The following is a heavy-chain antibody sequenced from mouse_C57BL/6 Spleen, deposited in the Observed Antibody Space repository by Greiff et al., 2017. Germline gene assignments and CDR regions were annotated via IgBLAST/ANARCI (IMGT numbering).Heavy chain of an antibody. Sequence: QVQLQQPGAELVKPGASVKLSCKASGYTFTSYWMHWVKQRPGQGLEWIGMIHPNSGSTNYNEKFKSKATLTVDKSSSTAYMQLSSLTSEDSAVYYCARPSYDYAMDYWGQGTSVTVSS. CDR2: IHPNSGST. D-gene: IGHD2-10*01. CDR3: ARPSYDYAMDY. V-gene: IGHV1-64*01. CDR1: GYTFTSYW. J-gene: IGHJ4*01.